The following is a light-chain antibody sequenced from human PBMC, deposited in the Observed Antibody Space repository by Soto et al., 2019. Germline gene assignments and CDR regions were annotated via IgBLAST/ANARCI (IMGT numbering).Light chain of an antibody. J-gene: IGLJ1*01. Sequence: QSALTQPASVSGSPGQSITISCTGTSSDVGGYNYVSWYQQHPGKAPKLMIYEVSNRPSGVSNRFSGSKSGNTASLTISGLQAEDEADYYCSSYTSSSTLLDFGTGTKLTVL. CDR2: EVS. CDR1: SSDVGGYNY. CDR3: SSYTSSSTLLD. V-gene: IGLV2-14*01.